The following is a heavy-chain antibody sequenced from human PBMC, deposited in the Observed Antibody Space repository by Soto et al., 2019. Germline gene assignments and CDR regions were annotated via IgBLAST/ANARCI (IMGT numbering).Heavy chain of an antibody. CDR3: AKAGRVNNYGVDY. CDR2: ISGSGGKT. V-gene: IGHV3-23*01. CDR1: GFIFSSYA. J-gene: IGHJ4*02. Sequence: TGGSLRLSCAASGFIFSSYAMSWVRQAPGKGLEWVSTISGSGGKTYYADSVKGRFTISRDNSQNTLYLQMSSLRAEDTAVYYCAKAGRVNNYGVDYWGQGTLVTVSS. D-gene: IGHD5-18*01.